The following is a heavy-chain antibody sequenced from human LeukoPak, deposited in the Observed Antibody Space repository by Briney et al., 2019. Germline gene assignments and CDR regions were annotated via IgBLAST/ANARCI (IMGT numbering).Heavy chain of an antibody. D-gene: IGHD1-26*01. CDR1: GYTFSSYG. CDR3: ARDKQWELLHSDY. J-gene: IGHJ4*02. V-gene: IGHV1-18*01. CDR2: ISAYNGNT. Sequence: ASEKVSCKASGYTFSSYGISWVRQAPGQGLEWMGWISAYNGNTNYVQKLQGRVTMTTDTSTSTAYMELRSLRSDDTAVYYCARDKQWELLHSDYWGQGTLVSVSS.